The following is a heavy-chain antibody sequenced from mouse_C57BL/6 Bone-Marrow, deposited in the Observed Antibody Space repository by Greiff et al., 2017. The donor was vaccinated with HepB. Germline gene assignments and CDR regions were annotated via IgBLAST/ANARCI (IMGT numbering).Heavy chain of an antibody. CDR2: IYPRSGNT. CDR3: ARGTVPRLGFAY. CDR1: GYTFTSYG. V-gene: IGHV1-81*01. D-gene: IGHD1-1*01. J-gene: IGHJ3*01. Sequence: QVQLQQSGAELARPGASVKLSCKASGYTFTSYGISWVKQRTGQGLEWIGEIYPRSGNTYYNEKFKGKATLTADKSSSTAYMELRSLTSEDYAVYFCARGTVPRLGFAYWGQGTLVTVSA.